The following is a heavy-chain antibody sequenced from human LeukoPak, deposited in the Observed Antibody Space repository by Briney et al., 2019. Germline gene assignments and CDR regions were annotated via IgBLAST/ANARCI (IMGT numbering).Heavy chain of an antibody. CDR2: ISSSSSYI. J-gene: IGHJ4*02. D-gene: IGHD3-22*01. CDR3: ASPNYYDSSGYRGY. V-gene: IGHV3-21*01. CDR1: GFTFSSYA. Sequence: GGSLRLSCAASGFTFSSYAMHWVRQAPGKGLEWVSSISSSSSYIYYADSVKGRFTISRDNAKNSLYLQMNSLRAEDTAVYYCASPNYYDSSGYRGYWGQGTLVTVSS.